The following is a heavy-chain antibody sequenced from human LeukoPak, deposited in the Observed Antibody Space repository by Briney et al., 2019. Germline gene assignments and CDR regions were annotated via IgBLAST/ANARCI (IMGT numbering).Heavy chain of an antibody. J-gene: IGHJ4*02. CDR3: QSRFLEWLLDY. V-gene: IGHV4-39*01. CDR1: GGSIRSTNYY. Sequence: SETLSLTCTVSGGSIRSTNYYWGWIRQPPGKGLEWIGSVYYGGYTYYNPSLKSRVTISVDTSKNQFSLKLSSVTAADTAIYYCQSRFLEWLLDYWGQGTLVTVSS. CDR2: VYYGGYT. D-gene: IGHD3-3*01.